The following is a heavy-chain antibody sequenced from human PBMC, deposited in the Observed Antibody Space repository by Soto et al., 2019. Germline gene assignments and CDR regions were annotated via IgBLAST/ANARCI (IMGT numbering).Heavy chain of an antibody. CDR1: GDTSTSYY. CDR3: ARDFYDSVGYTWFDL. CDR2: IHNSGTS. Sequence: KASETLSLTGTVSGDTSTSYYCGWIRQAPGKGMEWIGHIHNSGTSTHNPSLNGRVTISIDMSKKQFSLKLTSLTSADTAVYYCARDFYDSVGYTWFDLRSQGTLVTVSS. V-gene: IGHV4-59*01. J-gene: IGHJ5*01. D-gene: IGHD3-22*01.